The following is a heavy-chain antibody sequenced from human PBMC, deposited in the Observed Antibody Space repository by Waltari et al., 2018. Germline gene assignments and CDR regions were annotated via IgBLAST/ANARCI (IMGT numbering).Heavy chain of an antibody. J-gene: IGHJ6*02. D-gene: IGHD6-25*01. CDR1: GYSFTSAG. CDR2: IYPGDSDT. V-gene: IGHV5-51*03. CDR3: ASSGNYYYYGMDV. Sequence: EVQLVQSGAEVNKPGESLKISCKGSGYSFTSAGIGWGRKMPGKGLEWMGIIYPGDSDTRYRPSFQGQVTISADKSISTAYLQWSSLKASDTAMYYCASSGNYYYYGMDVWGQGTTVTVSS.